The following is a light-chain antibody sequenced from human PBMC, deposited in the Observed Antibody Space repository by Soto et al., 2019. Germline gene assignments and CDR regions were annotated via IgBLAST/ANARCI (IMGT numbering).Light chain of an antibody. CDR1: SSDVGRYNY. Sequence: QSALTQPPSASGSPGQSVTISCTGTSSDVGRYNYVSWYQQHPGKAPKLIIYEVSKRPSGVPDRFSGSKSGNTASLTVSGLQAEDEADYYCTSYAGSNNLVFAGGTKVTVL. CDR2: EVS. CDR3: TSYAGSNNLV. J-gene: IGLJ3*02. V-gene: IGLV2-8*01.